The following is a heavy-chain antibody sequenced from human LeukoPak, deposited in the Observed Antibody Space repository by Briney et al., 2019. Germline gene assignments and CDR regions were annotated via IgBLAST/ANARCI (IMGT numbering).Heavy chain of an antibody. CDR1: GFTFSSDS. CDR3: ARDKSQSLAFYFFDY. D-gene: IGHD3-3*02. V-gene: IGHV3-21*01. J-gene: IGHJ4*02. Sequence: PGGSLRLSCAASGFTFSSDSMNSVRQAPGKGLEWVSSISSSSLYIYYADSVKGRFTISRDNAKNSLYLQMNSLRAEDTAVYYCARDKSQSLAFYFFDYWGQGTLVTVSS. CDR2: ISSSSLYI.